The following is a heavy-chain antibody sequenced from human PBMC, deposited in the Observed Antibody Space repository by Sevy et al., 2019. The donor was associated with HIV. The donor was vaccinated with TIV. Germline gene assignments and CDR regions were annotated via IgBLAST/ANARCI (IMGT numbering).Heavy chain of an antibody. CDR3: ARGLKVLWFGELSLVGYGMDV. J-gene: IGHJ6*02. Sequence: GGSLRLSCAASGFTFSSYAMHWVRQAPGKGLEWVAVISYDGSNKYYADSVKGRFTISRDNSKNTLYLQMNSLRAEDTTVHYCARGLKVLWFGELSLVGYGMDVWGQGTTVTVSS. CDR2: ISYDGSNK. D-gene: IGHD3-10*01. V-gene: IGHV3-30-3*01. CDR1: GFTFSSYA.